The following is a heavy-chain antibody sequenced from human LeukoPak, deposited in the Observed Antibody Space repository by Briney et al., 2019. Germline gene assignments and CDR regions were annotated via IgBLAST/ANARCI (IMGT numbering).Heavy chain of an antibody. Sequence: SETLSLTCTVSGGSISSYYWSWIRQPPGKGLEWIGYIYYSGSTNYNPSLKSRVTISVDTSKNQFSLKLSSVTAADTAVYYCARDRVVVVPAAIEYYYGMDVWGQGTTVTVSS. V-gene: IGHV4-59*01. CDR2: IYYSGST. D-gene: IGHD2-2*01. CDR1: GGSISSYY. J-gene: IGHJ6*02. CDR3: ARDRVVVVPAAIEYYYGMDV.